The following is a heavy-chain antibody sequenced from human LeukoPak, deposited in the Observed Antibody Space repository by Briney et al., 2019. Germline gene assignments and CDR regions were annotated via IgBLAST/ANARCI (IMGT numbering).Heavy chain of an antibody. J-gene: IGHJ4*02. CDR1: GFSFSDHW. V-gene: IGHV3-74*01. D-gene: IGHD1-26*01. CDR3: VKGGTVAGATTGDY. CDR2: ISSDGTTT. Sequence: GGSLRLSCAASGFSFSDHWMHWVRQAPGKGLVWVSRISSDGTTTNYADSVKGRFTISRDNAKNTLYLQMSSLRAEDTAVYYCVKGGTVAGATTGDYWGQGTLATVSS.